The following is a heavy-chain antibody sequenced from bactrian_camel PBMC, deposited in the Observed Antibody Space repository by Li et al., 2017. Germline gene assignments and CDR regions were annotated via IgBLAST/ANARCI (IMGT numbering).Heavy chain of an antibody. J-gene: IGHJ6*01. D-gene: IGHD1*01. CDR3: APGLCKLDSVPSYARGAEGY. CDR1: LYIYSSYC. Sequence: HVQLVESGGGSVQTGGSLRLSCEISLYIYSSYCMGWFRQAPGKEREGVAAIDTGDGSTYYLNSVEGRFTISHDNAMNTLYLQMNSLKPEDTAIYYCAPGLCKLDSVPSYARGAEGYWGHGTQVTVS. CDR2: IDTGDGST. V-gene: IGHV3S1*01.